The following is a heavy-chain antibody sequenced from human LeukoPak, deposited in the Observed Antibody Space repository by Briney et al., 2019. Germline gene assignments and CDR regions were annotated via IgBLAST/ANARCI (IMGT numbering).Heavy chain of an antibody. Sequence: PGGSLRLSCAASGFPVSSNYMNWVRQAPGQGLEWVSGIYSGGSTYYADSVKGRFTISRDNSKNTLYLQMNSLRAEDTAVYYCAKDRSIVVVPAATTDAFDIWGQGTMVTVSS. D-gene: IGHD2-2*01. CDR3: AKDRSIVVVPAATTDAFDI. CDR1: GFPVSSNY. J-gene: IGHJ3*02. V-gene: IGHV3-53*01. CDR2: IYSGGST.